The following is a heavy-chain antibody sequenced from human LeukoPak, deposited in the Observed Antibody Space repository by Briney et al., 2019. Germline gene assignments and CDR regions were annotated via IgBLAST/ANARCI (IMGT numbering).Heavy chain of an antibody. D-gene: IGHD4-17*01. J-gene: IGHJ6*02. V-gene: IGHV1-69*04. CDR1: GGTFSSYA. CDR2: IIPIFGIA. Sequence: SVKVSCKASGGTFSSYAISWVRQAPGQGLEWMGRIIPIFGIANYAQKFQGRVTITADKSTSTAYMELSSLRSEDTAVYYCARDKGDYKYYYGMDAWGQGTTVTVSS. CDR3: ARDKGDYKYYYGMDA.